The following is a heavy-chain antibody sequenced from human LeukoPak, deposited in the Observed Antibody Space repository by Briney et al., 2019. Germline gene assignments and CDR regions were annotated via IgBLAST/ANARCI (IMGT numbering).Heavy chain of an antibody. CDR1: GGSFSGYY. CDR3: ARFTGGTMIVAHFDY. D-gene: IGHD3-22*01. J-gene: IGHJ4*02. Sequence: SETLSLTCAVYGGSFSGYYWSWIRQPPGKGLEWIGEINHSGSTNYNPSLKSRVTISVDTSKNQFSLKLSSVTAADTAVYYCARFTGGTMIVAHFDYWGQGTLVTVFS. CDR2: INHSGST. V-gene: IGHV4-34*01.